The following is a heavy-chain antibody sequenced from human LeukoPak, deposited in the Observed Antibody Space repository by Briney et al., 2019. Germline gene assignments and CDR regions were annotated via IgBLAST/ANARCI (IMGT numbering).Heavy chain of an antibody. V-gene: IGHV3-23*01. J-gene: IGHJ4*02. Sequence: GGSLRLSCAASGFTFSSYAMSWVRQAPGKGLEWVSAISGSGGSTYYADSVKGRFTISRDNSKNTLYLQMNSLRAEDTAVYYCAKSPPYYDFWSNYFDYWGQGTLVTVSS. CDR3: AKSPPYYDFWSNYFDY. CDR1: GFTFSSYA. D-gene: IGHD3-3*01. CDR2: ISGSGGST.